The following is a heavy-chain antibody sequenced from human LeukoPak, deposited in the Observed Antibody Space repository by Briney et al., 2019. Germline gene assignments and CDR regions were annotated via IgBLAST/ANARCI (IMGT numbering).Heavy chain of an antibody. CDR2: IYSGGST. CDR1: GFTVSSNY. D-gene: IGHD1-26*01. CDR3: ARGASGSQPFDY. J-gene: IGHJ4*02. Sequence: GGSLTLSCAPSGFTVSSNYMSWVRQAPGDGLEWVSVIYSGGSTYYADSVKGRFTISRDNSKNTLYLQMNSLRAEDTAVYYCARGASGSQPFDYWGQGTLVTVSS. V-gene: IGHV3-66*02.